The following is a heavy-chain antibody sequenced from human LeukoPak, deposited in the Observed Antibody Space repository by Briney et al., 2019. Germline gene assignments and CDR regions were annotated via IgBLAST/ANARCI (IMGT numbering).Heavy chain of an antibody. D-gene: IGHD2-2*01. J-gene: IGHJ3*01. Sequence: GSLRLSCAASGFTFSSYWMNWVRQPPGKGLEWIGEINHSGSTNYNPSLKSRVTISVDTSKNQFSLKLSSVTAADTAVYYCASPPYCSSTSCPPWGQGTMVTVSS. V-gene: IGHV4-34*01. CDR2: INHSGST. CDR1: GFTFSSYW. CDR3: ASPPYCSSTSCPP.